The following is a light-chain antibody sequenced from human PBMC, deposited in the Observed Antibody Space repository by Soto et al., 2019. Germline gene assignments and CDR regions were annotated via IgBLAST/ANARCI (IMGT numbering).Light chain of an antibody. CDR3: CSYAGSSRGVVV. CDR1: SSDVGSYNL. V-gene: IGLV2-23*01. Sequence: QSVLTQPASVSGSPGQSITISCTGTSSDVGSYNLVSWYQQHPGKAPKLMIYEGSKRPSGVSNRFSGSKSGNTASLTISGLQAEDDADYYCCSYAGSSRGVVVFGGGTKLTVL. J-gene: IGLJ2*01. CDR2: EGS.